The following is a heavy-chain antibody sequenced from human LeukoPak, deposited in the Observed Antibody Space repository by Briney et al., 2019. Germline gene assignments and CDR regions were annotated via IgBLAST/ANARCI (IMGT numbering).Heavy chain of an antibody. CDR2: IYPGDSDT. CDR3: ARAMLDDSSGYYLDY. V-gene: IGHV5-51*01. J-gene: IGHJ4*02. D-gene: IGHD3-22*01. Sequence: GESLKISCKGSGYSFTSYWIGWVRQMPGKGLEWMGIIYPGDSDTRYSPSFQGQVTISADKSISTAYLQWSSLKASDTAMYYRARAMLDDSSGYYLDYRGQGTLVTVSS. CDR1: GYSFTSYW.